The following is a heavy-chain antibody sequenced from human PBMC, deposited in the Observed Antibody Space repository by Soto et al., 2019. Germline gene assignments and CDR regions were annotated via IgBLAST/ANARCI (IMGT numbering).Heavy chain of an antibody. Sequence: GGSLRLSCAASGFSFSDHYMDWVRQAPGKGLEWVGRVGNKVNSYTTEYAASVKGRFTVSRDDSKSALYLQMNSLKIEDTAVYYCTRVKSSTWGLDALDIWGRGTMVTVSS. CDR2: VGNKVNSYTT. CDR3: TRVKSSTWGLDALDI. V-gene: IGHV3-72*01. J-gene: IGHJ3*02. CDR1: GFSFSDHY. D-gene: IGHD2-2*01.